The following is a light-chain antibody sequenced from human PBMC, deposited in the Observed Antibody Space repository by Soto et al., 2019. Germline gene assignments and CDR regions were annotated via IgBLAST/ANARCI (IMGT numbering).Light chain of an antibody. CDR2: DVS. V-gene: IGLV2-14*01. CDR3: SSYSSSGTPEV. Sequence: QSALTQPASVSGSPGQSITISCTGTSSDVGGYNFVSWYQQYPGKAPKLMIYDVSNRPSGVSNRFSGSKSGNTASLTISGLQAEDEDDYYGSSYSSSGTPEVFGTGTKLTVL. J-gene: IGLJ2*01. CDR1: SSDVGGYNF.